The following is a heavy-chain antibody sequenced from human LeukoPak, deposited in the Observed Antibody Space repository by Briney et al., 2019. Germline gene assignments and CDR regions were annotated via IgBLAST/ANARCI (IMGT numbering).Heavy chain of an antibody. CDR3: ARPLGYSSSWYVWDY. Sequence: GGSLRLSCAASGFTFSSYWMSWVRQAPGKGLEWVANIKQDGSEKYYVDSVKGRFTISRDNAKNSLYLQMNSLRAEDTAVYYCARPLGYSSSWYVWDYWGQGTLVTVSS. CDR2: IKQDGSEK. J-gene: IGHJ4*02. CDR1: GFTFSSYW. V-gene: IGHV3-7*01. D-gene: IGHD6-13*01.